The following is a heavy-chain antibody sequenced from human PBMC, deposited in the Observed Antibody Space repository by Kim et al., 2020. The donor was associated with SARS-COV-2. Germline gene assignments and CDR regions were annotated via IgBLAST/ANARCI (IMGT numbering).Heavy chain of an antibody. D-gene: IGHD5-18*01. Sequence: SETLSLTCAVYGGSFSGYYWSWIRQPPGKGLEWIGEINHSGSTNYNPSLKSRVTISVDTSKNQFSLKLSSVTAADTAVYYCARGRNLGYSYGSVYWGQG. V-gene: IGHV4-34*01. J-gene: IGHJ4*02. CDR1: GGSFSGYY. CDR3: ARGRNLGYSYGSVY. CDR2: INHSGST.